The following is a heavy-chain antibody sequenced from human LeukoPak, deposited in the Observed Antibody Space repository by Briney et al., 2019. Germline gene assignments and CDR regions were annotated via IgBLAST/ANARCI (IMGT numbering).Heavy chain of an antibody. V-gene: IGHV4-4*07. CDR3: ARDRCSSTSYPRGYDAFDI. D-gene: IGHD2-2*01. CDR2: IYTSGST. Sequence: SETLSLTCTVSGGSISSYYWSWIRQPAGKGLEWIGRIYTSGSTNYNPSLKSRVTMSVDTSKNQFSLKLSSVTAADTAVYYCARDRCSSTSYPRGYDAFDIWGQGTMVTVSS. J-gene: IGHJ3*02. CDR1: GGSISSYY.